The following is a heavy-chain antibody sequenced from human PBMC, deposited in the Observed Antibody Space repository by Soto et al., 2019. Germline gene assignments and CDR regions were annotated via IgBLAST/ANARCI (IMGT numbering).Heavy chain of an antibody. D-gene: IGHD6-13*01. V-gene: IGHV4-4*07. J-gene: IGHJ5*02. Sequence: SETLSLTCTVSGGSISSYYWSCIRQPAGKGLEWIGRIYTSGSTNYNPSLKSRVTMSVDTSKNQFSLKLSSVTAADTAVYYCAREIQQQLVLNWFDPWGQGTLVTSPQ. CDR3: AREIQQQLVLNWFDP. CDR1: GGSISSYY. CDR2: IYTSGST.